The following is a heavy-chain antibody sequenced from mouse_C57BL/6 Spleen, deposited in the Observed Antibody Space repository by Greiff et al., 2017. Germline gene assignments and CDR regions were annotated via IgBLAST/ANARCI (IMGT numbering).Heavy chain of an antibody. CDR1: GYSFTSYY. CDR2: IYPGSGNT. CDR3: ARSYGSTDWYFDV. J-gene: IGHJ1*03. Sequence: QVQLKESGPELVKPGASVKISCKASGYSFTSYYIHWVKQRPGQGLEWIGWIYPGSGNTKYNEKFKGKATLTADTSSSTAYMQLSSLTSEDSAVYYCARSYGSTDWYFDVWGTGTTVTVSS. V-gene: IGHV1-66*01. D-gene: IGHD1-1*01.